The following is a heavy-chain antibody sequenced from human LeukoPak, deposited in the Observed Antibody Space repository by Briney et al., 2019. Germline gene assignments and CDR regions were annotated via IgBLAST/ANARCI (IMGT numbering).Heavy chain of an antibody. D-gene: IGHD3-10*01. CDR2: IIPIFGTA. J-gene: IGHJ3*02. CDR1: GGTFSSYA. V-gene: IGHV1-69*13. Sequence: SVKVSCKASGGTFSSYAISWVRQAPGQGLEWMGGIIPIFGTANYAQKFQGRVTITADESTSTAYMELSSLRSEDTAVYYCATANDSSGAFDIWGQGTMVTVSS. CDR3: ATANDSSGAFDI.